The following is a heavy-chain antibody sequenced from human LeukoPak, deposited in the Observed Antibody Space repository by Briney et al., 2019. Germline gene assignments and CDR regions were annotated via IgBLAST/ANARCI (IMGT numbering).Heavy chain of an antibody. V-gene: IGHV3-21*01. D-gene: IGHD3/OR15-3a*01. CDR1: GFTFSSYS. CDR3: AREKAGLDYSDY. J-gene: IGHJ4*02. CDR2: ISSSSSYI. Sequence: GGSLRLSCAASGFTFSSYSMNWVRQAPGKGLEWVSSISSSSSYIYYADSVKGRFTISRDNAKNSLYLQMNSLRAEDTAVYYCAREKAGLDYSDYWGQGTLVTVSS.